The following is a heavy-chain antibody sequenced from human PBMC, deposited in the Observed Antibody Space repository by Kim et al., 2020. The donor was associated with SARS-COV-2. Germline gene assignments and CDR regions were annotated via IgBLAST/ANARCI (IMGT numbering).Heavy chain of an antibody. CDR2: IRSKAYGGTT. V-gene: IGHV3-49*03. J-gene: IGHJ4*02. D-gene: IGHD2-2*01. CDR1: GFTFGDYA. Sequence: GGSLRLSCTASGFTFGDYAMSWFRQAPGKGLEWVGFIRSKAYGGTTEYAASVKGRFTISRDDSKSIAYLQMNSLKTEDTAVYYCTREEGYCSSTSCYTLFDYWGQGTLVTVSS. CDR3: TREEGYCSSTSCYTLFDY.